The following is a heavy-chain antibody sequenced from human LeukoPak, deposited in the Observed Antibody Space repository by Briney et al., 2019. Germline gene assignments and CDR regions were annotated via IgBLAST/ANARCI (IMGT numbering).Heavy chain of an antibody. V-gene: IGHV3-48*04. Sequence: GGSLRLSCAASGFTFSSYSMNWVRQAPGKGLEWVSYISSSSSTIYYADSVKGRFTISRDNAKNTLYLQMNSLRAEDTAVYYCARAVVVPAAYYYYYMDVWGKGTTVTVSS. CDR3: ARAVVVPAAYYYYYMDV. CDR2: ISSSSSTI. D-gene: IGHD2-2*01. CDR1: GFTFSSYS. J-gene: IGHJ6*03.